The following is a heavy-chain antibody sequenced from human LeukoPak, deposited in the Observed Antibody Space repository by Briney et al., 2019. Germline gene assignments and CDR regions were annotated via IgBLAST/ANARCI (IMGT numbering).Heavy chain of an antibody. CDR2: VYLSGST. V-gene: IGHV4-59*01. J-gene: IGHJ6*04. CDR3: ARGYGRQTNSGMDV. D-gene: IGHD5-18*01. CDR1: GGSFYGFY. Sequence: SETLSLTCTVSGGSFYGFYWSWIRQFPEKGLEWIGYVYLSGSTNYNPSLESRVTISIDTSKNQFSLKLSSVTAADTAVYYCARGYGRQTNSGMDVWGKGSTVTVSA.